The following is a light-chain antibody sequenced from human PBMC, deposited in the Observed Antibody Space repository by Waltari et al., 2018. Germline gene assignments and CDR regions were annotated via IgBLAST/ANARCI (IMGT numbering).Light chain of an antibody. CDR1: QSVSSS. V-gene: IGKV3D-15*01. CDR2: GAS. Sequence: EIVMTQSPATLYLSPGDRATLSCRATQSVSSSLAWYQQRPGQAPRLLIYGASSRATGIPDRFSGSGSGTEFTLTISSLEPEDVAVYYCQKNDNWPHSFGQGTKVEIK. J-gene: IGKJ2*03. CDR3: QKNDNWPHS.